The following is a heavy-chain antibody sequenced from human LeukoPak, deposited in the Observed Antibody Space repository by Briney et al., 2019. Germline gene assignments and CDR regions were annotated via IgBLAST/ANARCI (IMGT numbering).Heavy chain of an antibody. CDR1: GGSISGYY. CDR3: ARLDNRFDP. J-gene: IGHJ5*02. V-gene: IGHV4-59*01. Sequence: SETLSLTCTVSGGSISGYYWSWIRQPPGKGLEWIGRIYSSGSTNYNPSLKSRVTISVDTSKNQFSLKLTSVTAADTAMYYCARLDNRFDPWGQGTLVTVSS. CDR2: IYSSGST.